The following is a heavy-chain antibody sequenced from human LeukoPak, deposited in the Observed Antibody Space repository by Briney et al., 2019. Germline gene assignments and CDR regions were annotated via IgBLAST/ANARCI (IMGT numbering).Heavy chain of an antibody. J-gene: IGHJ4*02. CDR2: INHSGST. V-gene: IGHV4-34*01. Sequence: SETLSLTCAVYGGSFSGYYWSWIRQPPGKGLEWIGEINHSGSTNYNPSLKSRVTISVDTSKNQFSLKLSSVTAADTAVYYCARDREGYGYRYWGQGTLVTVSS. D-gene: IGHD5-18*01. CDR3: ARDREGYGYRY. CDR1: GGSFSGYY.